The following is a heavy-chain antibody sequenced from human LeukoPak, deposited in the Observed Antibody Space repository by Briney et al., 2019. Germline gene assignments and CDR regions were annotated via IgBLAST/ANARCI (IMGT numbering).Heavy chain of an antibody. CDR1: GGSISSGDYY. CDR3: ARSRGDYDY. J-gene: IGHJ4*02. D-gene: IGHD3-10*01. Sequence: PSQTLSLTCTVSGGSISSGDYYWSWIRQPPGKGLEWIGEINHSGSTNYNPSLESRVTISVDTSKNQFSLKLSSVTAADTAVYYCARSRGDYDYWGQGTLVTVSS. V-gene: IGHV4-30-4*01. CDR2: INHSGST.